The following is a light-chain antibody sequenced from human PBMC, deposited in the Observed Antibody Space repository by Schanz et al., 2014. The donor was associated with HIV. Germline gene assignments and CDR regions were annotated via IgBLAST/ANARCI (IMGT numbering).Light chain of an antibody. CDR3: LSYTSSQTRL. Sequence: QSALTQPASVSGSPGQSITISCTGTSSDVGSYNLVSWYQQHPGKAPKLMIYEVSKRPSGVSNRFSGSKSGNTASLTISGLQPEDEADYYCLSYTSSQTRLFGGGTKVTVL. CDR1: SSDVGSYNL. CDR2: EVS. J-gene: IGLJ2*01. V-gene: IGLV2-14*02.